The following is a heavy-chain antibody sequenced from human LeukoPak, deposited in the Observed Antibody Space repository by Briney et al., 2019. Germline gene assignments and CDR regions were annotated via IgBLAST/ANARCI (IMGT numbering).Heavy chain of an antibody. CDR2: IQYDGSNK. CDR1: GFTFSTYA. V-gene: IGHV3-30*02. D-gene: IGHD6-13*01. CDR3: AKGHSEAAAGFFDY. Sequence: GGSLRLSCAASGFTFSTYAMTWVRQAPGKGLEWVTFIQYDGSNKYYADSVKGRFTISRDNSKNTLYLQMNSLRTEDTAVYYCAKGHSEAAAGFFDYWGQGTLVTVSS. J-gene: IGHJ4*02.